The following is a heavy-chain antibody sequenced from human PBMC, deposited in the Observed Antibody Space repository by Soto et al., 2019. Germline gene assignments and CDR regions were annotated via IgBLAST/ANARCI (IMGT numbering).Heavy chain of an antibody. J-gene: IGHJ6*02. V-gene: IGHV5-51*01. CDR3: ARGPYGDYVDYYGMDV. CDR1: GYSFTSYW. CDR2: IYPGDSDT. Sequence: PGESLKISCXGSGYSFTSYWIGWVRQMPGKGLEWMGIIYPGDSDTRYSPSFQGQVTISADKSISTAYLQWNSLKASDTAMYYCARGPYGDYVDYYGMDVWGQGTTVTVSS. D-gene: IGHD4-17*01.